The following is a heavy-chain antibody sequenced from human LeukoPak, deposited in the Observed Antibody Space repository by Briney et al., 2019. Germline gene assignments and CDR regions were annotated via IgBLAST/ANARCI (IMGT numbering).Heavy chain of an antibody. CDR2: IYYSGST. Sequence: SETLSLTCAVYGGSFSGYYWSWIRQPPGKGLEWIGYIYYSGSTYYNPSLKSRVTISVDTSKTQFSLKLTSVTAADTAVYYCATIRSRKWGFDYWGQGTLVTVSS. CDR3: ATIRSRKWGFDY. CDR1: GGSFSGYY. J-gene: IGHJ4*02. V-gene: IGHV4-59*12. D-gene: IGHD1-26*01.